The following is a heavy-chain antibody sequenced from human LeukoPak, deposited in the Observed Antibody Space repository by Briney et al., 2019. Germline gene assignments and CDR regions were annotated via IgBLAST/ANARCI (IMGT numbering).Heavy chain of an antibody. J-gene: IGHJ4*02. V-gene: IGHV3-30*02. CDR1: GFTFSSFG. CDR2: IRNDGSKK. D-gene: IGHD5-18*01. Sequence: GGSLRLSCEASGFTFSSFGMHWVRQAPGKGLEWVEFIRNDGSKKYYADSVKGRFTISRDNSKNTLYLQMNSLRAEDTAVYYCAKGSGSSLDIDYWGQGTLVTVSS. CDR3: AKGSGSSLDIDY.